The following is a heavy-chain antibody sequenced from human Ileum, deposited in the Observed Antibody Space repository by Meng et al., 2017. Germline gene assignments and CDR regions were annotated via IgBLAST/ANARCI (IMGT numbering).Heavy chain of an antibody. CDR1: GFTSSDFA. CDR2: STANGGST. V-gene: IGHV3-23*01. CDR3: AKADWIVVPWFDP. Sequence: GGSLRLSCAASGFTSSDFAMGWVRLAPGKGLEWAALSTANGGSTYHAESLKGRFTISRDNVKNTLDLQMDSLRAEDTALYYCAKADWIVVPWFDPWGQGILVTVSS. D-gene: IGHD3-22*01. J-gene: IGHJ5*02.